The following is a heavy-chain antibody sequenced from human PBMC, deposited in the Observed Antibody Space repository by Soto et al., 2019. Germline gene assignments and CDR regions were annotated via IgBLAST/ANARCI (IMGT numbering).Heavy chain of an antibody. CDR3: ARMYGDRTNFDY. Sequence: QVQLQESGPGLVKPSQTLSLTCTVSGGSISSGNYYWSWIRQPQGKGLEWSGYIYYIGSTYYNPSLKSRVTISVDTSKNQFSMKLSSVTAADTAVYYCARMYGDRTNFDYWGQGTLVTVSS. CDR1: GGSISSGNYY. V-gene: IGHV4-30-4*01. CDR2: IYYIGST. D-gene: IGHD4-17*01. J-gene: IGHJ4*02.